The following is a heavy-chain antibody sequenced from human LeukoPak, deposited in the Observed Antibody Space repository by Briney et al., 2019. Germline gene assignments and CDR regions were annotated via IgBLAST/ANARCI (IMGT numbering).Heavy chain of an antibody. CDR1: GFTFSSYW. J-gene: IGHJ3*02. CDR2: IKQDGSEK. V-gene: IGHV3-7*01. CDR3: ASQTGGLLLDAFDI. D-gene: IGHD2-15*01. Sequence: PGGSLRLSCAASGFTFSSYWMSWVRQAPGKGLEWLANIKQDGSEKYYVDSVKGRFTISRDNAKNSLYLQMNSLRAEDTAVYYCASQTGGLLLDAFDIWGQGTMVTVSS.